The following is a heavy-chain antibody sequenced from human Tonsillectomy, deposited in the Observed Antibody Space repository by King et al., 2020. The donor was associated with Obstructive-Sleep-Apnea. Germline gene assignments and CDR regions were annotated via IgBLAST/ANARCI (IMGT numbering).Heavy chain of an antibody. CDR3: ARGTSGSPDY. J-gene: IGHJ4*02. Sequence: VQLVESGGDLGQPGGSLRLSCAASGFTFSNFAMHWGRQAPGKRLEYVSAISNNGGSTHYVNSVKGRFTISRDNSKNTVFLQLGSLRREDTAVYYCARGTSGSPDYWGQGTLVTVSS. CDR2: ISNNGGST. CDR1: GFTFSNFA. D-gene: IGHD2-15*01. V-gene: IGHV3-64*01.